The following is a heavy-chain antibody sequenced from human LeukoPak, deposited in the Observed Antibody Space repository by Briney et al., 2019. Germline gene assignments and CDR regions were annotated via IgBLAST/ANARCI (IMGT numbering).Heavy chain of an antibody. CDR1: GFTVSSNY. J-gene: IGHJ6*03. Sequence: PGGSLRLSCAASGFTVSSNYMSWVRQAPGKGLEWVSVIYSGGSTYYADSVKGRFTISRDNSKNTLYLQMNSLRAEDTAVYYCARGDYYGSGSYQVYYYYYMDVWGKGTTVTVSS. V-gene: IGHV3-53*01. D-gene: IGHD3-10*01. CDR3: ARGDYYGSGSYQVYYYYYMDV. CDR2: IYSGGST.